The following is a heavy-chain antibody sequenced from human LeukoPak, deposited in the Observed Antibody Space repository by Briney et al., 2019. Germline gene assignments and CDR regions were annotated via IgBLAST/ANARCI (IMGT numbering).Heavy chain of an antibody. V-gene: IGHV1-46*01. D-gene: IGHD3-9*01. CDR1: GYIFTSYY. Sequence: ASVKVSCKASGYIFTSYYIHWVRQAPGEGLEWMGIINPTGGSTSYAQKFQGRVTMTRDTSTSTVYMELSSLRSEDTAVYYCARGLGPSRLRYFDWLLQPHMDVWGKGTTVTISS. J-gene: IGHJ6*03. CDR3: ARGLGPSRLRYFDWLLQPHMDV. CDR2: INPTGGST.